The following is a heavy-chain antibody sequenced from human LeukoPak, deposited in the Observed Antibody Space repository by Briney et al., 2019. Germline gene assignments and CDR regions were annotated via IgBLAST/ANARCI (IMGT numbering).Heavy chain of an antibody. Sequence: GGSLRLSCAASGFTFSNAWMSWVRQAPGKGLEWVGRIKSKTDGGTTDYAAPVKGRFTISRDDSKNTLYLQMNSLKTEDTAVYYCTTSRVPAAMPNSYYYYYMDVWGKGTTVTVSS. D-gene: IGHD2-2*01. V-gene: IGHV3-15*01. CDR1: GFTFSNAW. CDR3: TTSRVPAAMPNSYYYYYMDV. J-gene: IGHJ6*03. CDR2: IKSKTDGGTT.